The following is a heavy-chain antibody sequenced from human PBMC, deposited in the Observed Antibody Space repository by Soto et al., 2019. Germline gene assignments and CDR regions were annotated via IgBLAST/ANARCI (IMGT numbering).Heavy chain of an antibody. CDR2: ISKSGGTI. Sequence: PGGSLRLSSRASGFTFSSYEMTWVRQAPGKGLEWVSYISKSGGTIHYADSVKGRFTVSRDNAKDSPYLQMNSLRAEDTAVYFCAGYSYDPSGYYPAFDYWGQGTLVTVSS. D-gene: IGHD3-22*01. CDR1: GFTFSSYE. V-gene: IGHV3-48*03. CDR3: AGYSYDPSGYYPAFDY. J-gene: IGHJ4*02.